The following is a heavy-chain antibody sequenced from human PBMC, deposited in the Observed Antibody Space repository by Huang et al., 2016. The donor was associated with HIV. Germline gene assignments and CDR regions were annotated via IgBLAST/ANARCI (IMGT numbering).Heavy chain of an antibody. J-gene: IGHJ4*02. D-gene: IGHD3-3*01. Sequence: QVQLQESGPGLVKPSEILSLTCTVSGGSISTHYWSWIRQPPGKGLEWIGSIDYSGSTNHSPSLKSRVTILLDTSKNQCSLRVNSVTAADTAMYYCARDHHDFWRGYRRMYFFDHWGQGTLVTVSS. CDR3: ARDHHDFWRGYRRMYFFDH. V-gene: IGHV4-59*11. CDR2: IDYSGST. CDR1: GGSISTHY.